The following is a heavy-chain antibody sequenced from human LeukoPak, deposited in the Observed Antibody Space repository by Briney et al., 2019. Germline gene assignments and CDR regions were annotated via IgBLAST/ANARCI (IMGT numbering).Heavy chain of an antibody. J-gene: IGHJ6*02. Sequence: GGSLRLSCEASGITFSTSDMHWVRQAPGKGLEWVSVIGTASDTYYADSVKGRFTISRENAKNSLYLQMNSLRAGDTAVYYCARGSVRVGMDVWGQGTTVTVSS. CDR2: IGTASDT. D-gene: IGHD6-13*01. CDR1: GITFSTSD. CDR3: ARGSVRVGMDV. V-gene: IGHV3-13*01.